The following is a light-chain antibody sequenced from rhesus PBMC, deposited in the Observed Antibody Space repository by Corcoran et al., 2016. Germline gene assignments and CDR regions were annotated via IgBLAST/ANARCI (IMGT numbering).Light chain of an antibody. CDR3: TSDAGSNTYI. CDR2: DVS. V-gene: IGLV2-23*03. CDR1: CSDIGGYNR. J-gene: IGLJ1*01. Sequence: QAAPTQSPSVSGSPGQSVTISCTGTCSDIGGYNRAFWYQQHPGKAPKLMIYDVSKRPSGVSDRFSGSKSGNTASLTISGLQAEDEADYYCTSDAGSNTYIFGAGTRLTVL.